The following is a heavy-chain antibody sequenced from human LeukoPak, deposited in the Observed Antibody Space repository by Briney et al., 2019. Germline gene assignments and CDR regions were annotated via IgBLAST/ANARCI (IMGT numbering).Heavy chain of an antibody. CDR2: INPNSGGT. CDR1: GYTFTGYY. Sequence: ASVKVSCKASGYTFTGYYMHWVRQAPGQGLEWMGWINPNSGGTNYAQKFQGRVTMTEDTSTDTAYTELSSLRSEDTAVYYCATVFLVRGAPGYYGMDVWGQGTTVTVSS. J-gene: IGHJ6*02. CDR3: ATVFLVRGAPGYYGMDV. D-gene: IGHD3-10*01. V-gene: IGHV1-2*02.